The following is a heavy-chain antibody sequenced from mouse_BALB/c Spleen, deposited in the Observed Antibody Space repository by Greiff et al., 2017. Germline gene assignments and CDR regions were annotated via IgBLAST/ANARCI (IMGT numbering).Heavy chain of an antibody. D-gene: IGHD2-1*01. CDR2: ISYSGST. CDR3: ANYGNYGDWYFDV. CDR1: GYSITSDYA. Sequence: EVQLVESGPGLVKPSQSLSLTCTVTGYSITSDYAWNWIRQFPGNKLEWMGYISYSGSTSYNPSLKSRISITRDTSKNQFFLQLNSVTTEDTATYYCANYGNYGDWYFDVWGAGTTVTVSS. J-gene: IGHJ1*01. V-gene: IGHV3-2*02.